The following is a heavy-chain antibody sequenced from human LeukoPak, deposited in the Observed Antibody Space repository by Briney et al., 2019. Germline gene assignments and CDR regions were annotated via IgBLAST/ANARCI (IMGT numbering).Heavy chain of an antibody. CDR1: GFSFNIYG. CDR2: IWYDGNRK. J-gene: IGHJ5*02. CDR3: ARTGIAARPTVWFDP. V-gene: IGHV3-33*01. Sequence: GGSLRLSCAASGFSFNIYGMHWVRQTPGRGLEWLAVIWYDGNRKYYADSVKGRFTISRDNAKNTLYLQMNSLRAEDTAVYYCARTGIAARPTVWFDPWGQGTLVTVSS. D-gene: IGHD6-6*01.